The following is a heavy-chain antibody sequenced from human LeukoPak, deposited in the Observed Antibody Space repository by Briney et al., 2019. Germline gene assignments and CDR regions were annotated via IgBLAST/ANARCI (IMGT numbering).Heavy chain of an antibody. D-gene: IGHD6-6*01. CDR2: IKQDGSEK. Sequence: PGGSLRLSCAASGFTFSSYWMSWVRQAPGKGLEWVANIKQDGSEKYYVDSVKGRFTISRDNAKNSLYLQMNSLRAEDTAVYYCARGSSFDYYYYYYMDVWGKGTTVTVSS. CDR3: ARGSSFDYYYYYYMDV. J-gene: IGHJ6*03. CDR1: GFTFSSYW. V-gene: IGHV3-7*01.